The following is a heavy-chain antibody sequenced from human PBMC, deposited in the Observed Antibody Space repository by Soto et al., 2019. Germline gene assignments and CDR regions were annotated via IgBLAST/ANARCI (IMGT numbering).Heavy chain of an antibody. D-gene: IGHD2-2*01. CDR2: IYHSGST. J-gene: IGHJ5*02. CDR1: GGSISSGGYS. Sequence: SETLSLTCAVSGGSISSGGYSWGWIRQPPGKGLEWIGYIYHSGSTYYNPSLKSRVTISVDRSRNQFSLKLSSVTAADTAVYYCARVPDRWGQGTLVTVSS. CDR3: ARVPDR. V-gene: IGHV4-30-2*01.